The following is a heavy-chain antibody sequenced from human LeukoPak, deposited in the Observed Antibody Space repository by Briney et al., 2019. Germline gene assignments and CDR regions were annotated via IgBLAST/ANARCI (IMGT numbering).Heavy chain of an antibody. V-gene: IGHV3-7*04. CDR2: IKQDGSER. CDR3: ARGPSGGNGFSY. J-gene: IGHJ4*02. CDR1: GFTSSSYW. D-gene: IGHD2-15*01. Sequence: GVLRLSCAASGFTSSSYWMSWVRQAPGKGLEWVANIKQDGSERYYVDSVKGRFTISRDNAKNSLYLQMNSLRAVDTAVYYCARGPSGGNGFSYWGLGTLVTVSS.